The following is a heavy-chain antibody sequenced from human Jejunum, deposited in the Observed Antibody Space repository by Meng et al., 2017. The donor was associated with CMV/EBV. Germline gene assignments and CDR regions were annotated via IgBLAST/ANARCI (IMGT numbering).Heavy chain of an antibody. V-gene: IGHV3-48*01. CDR3: ARDSIASALDY. Sequence: CAASGVSFGVYSMNWVRQAPGKGLEWLAYIDSFSSTMYYTDSIKGRFTISRDNAKNSLYLQMNSLSAEDTAVYYCARDSIASALDYWGQGVLVTVSS. J-gene: IGHJ4*02. CDR2: IDSFSSTM. D-gene: IGHD6-13*01. CDR1: GVSFGVYS.